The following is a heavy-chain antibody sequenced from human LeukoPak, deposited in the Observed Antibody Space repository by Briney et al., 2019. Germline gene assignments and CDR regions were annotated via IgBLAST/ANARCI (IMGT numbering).Heavy chain of an antibody. V-gene: IGHV5-51*01. CDR3: ARRKAAAAMYYYYGMDV. CDR2: IYPGDSDT. J-gene: IGHJ6*02. D-gene: IGHD2-2*01. Sequence: GESLQISCKGSGYRFTSYWIGWVRQMPGKGLEWMGIIYPGDSDTRYSPSFQGQVTISADKSISTAYLQWSSLKASDTAMYYCARRKAAAAMYYYYGMDVWGQGTTVTVSS. CDR1: GYRFTSYW.